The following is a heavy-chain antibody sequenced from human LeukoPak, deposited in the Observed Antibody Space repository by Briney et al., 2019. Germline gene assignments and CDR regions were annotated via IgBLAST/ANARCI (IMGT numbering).Heavy chain of an antibody. CDR3: ARELTYYDRLTGHYLGNWFDP. CDR2: IGSGGST. V-gene: IGHV3-23*01. CDR1: GFTFSDYY. Sequence: GGSLRLSCAASGFTFSDYYMSWIRQAPGKGLEWVSAIGSGGSTYADSVKGRFTISRDNSENTLHLQMSSLRADDTAIYYCARELTYYDRLTGHYLGNWFDPWGQGTLVTVSS. D-gene: IGHD3-9*01. J-gene: IGHJ5*02.